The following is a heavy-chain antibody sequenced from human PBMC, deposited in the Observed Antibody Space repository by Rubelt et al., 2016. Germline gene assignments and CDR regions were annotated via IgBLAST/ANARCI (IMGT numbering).Heavy chain of an antibody. D-gene: IGHD4-11*01. V-gene: IGHV4-59*08. CDR3: ARTLYDDSTFDY. CDR2: IYYSGST. Sequence: QVQLQESGPGLVKPSETLSLTCTVSGGSISSYYWSWIRQPPGKGLEWIGYIYYSGSTNYNPSLKSRVTISVETSKNQFSLKLSSVTAADTAVYYCARTLYDDSTFDYWGQGTLVTVSS. CDR1: GGSISSYY. J-gene: IGHJ4*02.